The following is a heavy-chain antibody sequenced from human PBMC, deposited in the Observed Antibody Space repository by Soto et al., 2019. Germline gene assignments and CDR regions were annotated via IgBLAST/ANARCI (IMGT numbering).Heavy chain of an antibody. D-gene: IGHD3-22*01. V-gene: IGHV3-15*01. Sequence: QLVESGGGLVQPGGSLRLSCEASGFTFSGYWMSWVRQAPGKGLEWVGRIKSKTDGGTTDYAAPVKGRFTISRDDSKNTLYLQMNSLKTEDTAVYYCTTALYYYDSSLDIWGQGTMVTVSS. CDR1: GFTFSGYW. CDR3: TTALYYYDSSLDI. J-gene: IGHJ3*02. CDR2: IKSKTDGGTT.